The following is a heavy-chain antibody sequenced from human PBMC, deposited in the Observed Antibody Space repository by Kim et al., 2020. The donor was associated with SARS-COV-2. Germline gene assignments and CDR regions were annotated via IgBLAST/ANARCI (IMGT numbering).Heavy chain of an antibody. Sequence: GGSLRLSCAASGFTFSSYAMHWVRQAPGKGLEWVAVISYDGSNKYYADSVKGRFTISRDNSKNTLYLQMNSLRAEDTAVYYCARDQVVVVPAATVYYFD. V-gene: IGHV3-30*04. CDR3: ARDQVVVVPAATVYYFD. D-gene: IGHD2-2*01. J-gene: IGHJ4*01. CDR2: ISYDGSNK. CDR1: GFTFSSYA.